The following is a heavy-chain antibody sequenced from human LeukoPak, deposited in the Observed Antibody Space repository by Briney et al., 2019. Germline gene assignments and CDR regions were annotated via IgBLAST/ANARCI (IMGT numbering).Heavy chain of an antibody. J-gene: IGHJ3*02. CDR3: TTSDMYYDILTGYYADNGFDI. CDR1: GFTFSDAW. CDR2: IKSRTDDGTI. V-gene: IGHV3-15*01. D-gene: IGHD3-9*01. Sequence: GGSLRLSCAASGFTFSDAWMNWVRQAPGKGLEWVGRIKSRTDDGTIDYAAPVKGRFSISRDDSENTLYLQMNSLKTEDTAVYYCTTSDMYYDILTGYYADNGFDIWGQGTMFTVSS.